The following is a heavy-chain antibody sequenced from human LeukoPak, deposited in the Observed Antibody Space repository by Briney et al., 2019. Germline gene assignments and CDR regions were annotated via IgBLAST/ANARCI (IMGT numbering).Heavy chain of an antibody. V-gene: IGHV3-64D*06. J-gene: IGHJ4*02. Sequence: PGGSLTLSCSASGFTFSSYAMYWVRQAQGQGLEYVSDISDNGGYTYYADSVKGRFTISSDNSKNTVYLEMTGLRGEDTAVYYCGKALMECINWGQGTLVTVSS. CDR2: ISDNGGYT. CDR3: GKALMECIN. CDR1: GFTFSSYA. D-gene: IGHD3-3*01.